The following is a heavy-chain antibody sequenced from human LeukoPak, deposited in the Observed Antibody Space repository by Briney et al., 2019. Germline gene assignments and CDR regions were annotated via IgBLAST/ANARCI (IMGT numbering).Heavy chain of an antibody. J-gene: IGHJ4*02. V-gene: IGHV1-18*04. CDR2: INAYNGNT. CDR1: GYTFTDYY. D-gene: IGHD5-18*01. Sequence: ASVKVSCKSSGYTFTDYYMHWVRQAPGEGLEWMGWINAYNGNTNYAQNLQGRLTMTTDTSTNSAYMELRSLRSDDTAVYYCARDGTRGYSYGSDYWGQGTLVTVSS. CDR3: ARDGTRGYSYGSDY.